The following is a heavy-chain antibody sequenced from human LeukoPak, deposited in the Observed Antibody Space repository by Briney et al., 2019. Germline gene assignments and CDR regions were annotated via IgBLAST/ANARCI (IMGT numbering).Heavy chain of an antibody. J-gene: IGHJ4*02. V-gene: IGHV1-2*02. CDR1: GYTFTGYY. CDR2: INPNSGGT. Sequence: GASVKVSCKASGYTFTGYYMHWVRQAPGQGLEWMGWINPNSGGTNYAQKFQGRVTITRDTSASTAYMELSSLRSEDTAVYYCAREGGYSGSYSGRGDFDYWGQGTLVTVSS. CDR3: AREGGYSGSYSGRGDFDY. D-gene: IGHD1-26*01.